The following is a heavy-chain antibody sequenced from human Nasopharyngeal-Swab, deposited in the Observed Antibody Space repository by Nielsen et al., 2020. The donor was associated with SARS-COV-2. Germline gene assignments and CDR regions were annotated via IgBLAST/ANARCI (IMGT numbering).Heavy chain of an antibody. D-gene: IGHD3-9*01. CDR2: ISSSSSYT. V-gene: IGHV3-11*06. CDR3: ARVSPPLLTGPYYYYGMDV. CDR1: GFTFSDYY. J-gene: IGHJ6*02. Sequence: LTCAASGFTFSDYYMSWIRQAPGKGLEWVSYISSSSSYTNYADSVKGRFTISRDNAKNSLYLQMNSLRAEDTAVYYCARVSPPLLTGPYYYYGMDVWGQGTTVTVSS.